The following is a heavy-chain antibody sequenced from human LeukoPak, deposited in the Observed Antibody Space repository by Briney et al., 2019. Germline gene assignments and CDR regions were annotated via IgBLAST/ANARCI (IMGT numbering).Heavy chain of an antibody. J-gene: IGHJ4*02. CDR1: GGSISRSSYY. D-gene: IGHD1-26*01. CDR3: ARLGVVGATYPDY. CDR2: IYYSGST. Sequence: SETLSLTCTVSGGSISRSSYYWGWIRQPPGKGLEWIGSIYYSGSTYYNPSLKSRVTISVDTSKNQFSLKLSSVTAADTAVYCCARLGVVGATYPDYWGQGTLVTVSS. V-gene: IGHV4-39*01.